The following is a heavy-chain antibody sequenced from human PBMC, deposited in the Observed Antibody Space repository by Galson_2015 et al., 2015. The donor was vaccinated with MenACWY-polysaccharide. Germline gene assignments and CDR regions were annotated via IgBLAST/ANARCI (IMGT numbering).Heavy chain of an antibody. Sequence: SLRLSCAASGFIFSRDWMTWVRQAPGKGLEWVANIKEDGSEKYYVDSVKGRFTISRDNAKNSLYLQMNNLRADDTAVYYCARVEKYSGSSYILHWGQGTLVTVSS. D-gene: IGHD1-26*01. CDR3: ARVEKYSGSSYILH. CDR1: GFIFSRDW. CDR2: IKEDGSEK. J-gene: IGHJ4*02. V-gene: IGHV3-7*03.